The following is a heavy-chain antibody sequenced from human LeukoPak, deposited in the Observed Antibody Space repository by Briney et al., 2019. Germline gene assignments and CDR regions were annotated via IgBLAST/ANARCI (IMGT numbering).Heavy chain of an antibody. CDR3: TKGGYTTYFDY. J-gene: IGHJ4*02. CDR1: GFTFSSYA. V-gene: IGHV3-23*01. Sequence: PGGSLRLSCAASGFTFSSYAMTWVRQAPGKGLEWVSPIRATAGTTYYEDSVKGRFTISRDNSKNTQWLQMNSLRVEDTAVYYCTKGGYTTYFDYWGQGTLVTVSS. CDR2: IRATAGTT. D-gene: IGHD6-13*01.